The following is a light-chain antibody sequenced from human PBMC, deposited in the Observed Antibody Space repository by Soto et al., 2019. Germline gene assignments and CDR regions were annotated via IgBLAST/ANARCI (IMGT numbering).Light chain of an antibody. V-gene: IGKV3-15*01. CDR1: QSLSTN. CDR3: QQYNIWPPWT. J-gene: IGKJ1*01. Sequence: DIVLTQSPDTLSLSPGNRATLSCRASQSLSTNLAWYQHKPGQAPRLLIYGASTRATGTPDRLSGSGSGTEFTLTISSLQSEDFAIYYCQQYNIWPPWTFGQGTKVDIK. CDR2: GAS.